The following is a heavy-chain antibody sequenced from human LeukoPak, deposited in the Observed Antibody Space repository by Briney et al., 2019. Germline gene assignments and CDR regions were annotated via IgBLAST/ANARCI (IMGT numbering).Heavy chain of an antibody. CDR3: ARGQTPTTL. V-gene: IGHV3-48*04. D-gene: IGHD1-7*01. CDR2: ISSSSTI. J-gene: IGHJ4*02. CDR1: GFTFSSYG. Sequence: HTGGSLRLSCVASGFTFSSYGMHWVRQAPGKGLEWVSYISSSSTIYYADSVKGRFTISRDNAKNSLYLQMNSLRAEDTAVYYCARGQTPTTLWGQGTLVTVSS.